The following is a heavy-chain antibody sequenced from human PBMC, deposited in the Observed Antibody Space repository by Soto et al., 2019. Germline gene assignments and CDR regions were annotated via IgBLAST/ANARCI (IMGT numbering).Heavy chain of an antibody. CDR2: IYYSGST. J-gene: IGHJ6*02. D-gene: IGHD2-15*01. Sequence: PSEPMSLTCTVSGGSVSSGSYYWSWIRQPPGKGLEWIGYIYYSGSTNYNPSLKSRVTISVDTSKNQFSLKLSSVTAADTAVYYCARDVCRGGSCYSAGGSYYYYGMDVWGQGTTVTVSS. V-gene: IGHV4-61*01. CDR3: ARDVCRGGSCYSAGGSYYYYGMDV. CDR1: GGSVSSGSYY.